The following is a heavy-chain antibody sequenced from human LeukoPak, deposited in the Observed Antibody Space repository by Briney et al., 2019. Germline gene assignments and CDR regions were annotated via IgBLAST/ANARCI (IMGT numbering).Heavy chain of an antibody. V-gene: IGHV4-4*07. D-gene: IGHD3-10*01. CDR3: ATGPETNWFDP. CDR1: GGSISSYY. CDR2: MYISGST. Sequence: SETLSLTCTVSGGSISSYYWSWIRQPAGKGLEWIGRMYISGSTDYNPSLKSRVTMSVDTSKNQFSLKLSSVTAADTAVYYGATGPETNWFDPWGQGTLVTVSS. J-gene: IGHJ5*02.